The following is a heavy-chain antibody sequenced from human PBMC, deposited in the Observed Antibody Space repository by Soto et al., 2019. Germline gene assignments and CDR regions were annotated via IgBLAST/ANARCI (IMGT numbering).Heavy chain of an antibody. Sequence: QVQLVQSGAEVKKPGSSVKVSCKASGGTFSSYRINWVRQAPGQGLEWVGGIVPIYRTADYAQKFQGRVTITADESARTSYMALRSLKSQDTAVYYCVRDSGAKLSSSWGQGTLVTVSS. J-gene: IGHJ4*02. CDR1: GGTFSSYR. V-gene: IGHV1-69*01. CDR2: IVPIYRTA. D-gene: IGHD6-13*01. CDR3: VRDSGAKLSSS.